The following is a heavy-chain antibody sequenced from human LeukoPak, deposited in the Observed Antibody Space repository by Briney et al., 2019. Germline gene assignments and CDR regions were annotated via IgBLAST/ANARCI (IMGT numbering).Heavy chain of an antibody. V-gene: IGHV3-7*01. Sequence: PGGSLRVSCAVSGFTSSRHWMSWVRQTPEKGLEWVANIKEDASEENYVDSVKGRFTISRDNAKNSLYLQMNSLRAEDTAVYYCAIAAGWELGYWGQGTLVTVSS. CDR2: IKEDASEE. D-gene: IGHD6-25*01. J-gene: IGHJ4*02. CDR1: GFTSSRHW. CDR3: AIAAGWELGY.